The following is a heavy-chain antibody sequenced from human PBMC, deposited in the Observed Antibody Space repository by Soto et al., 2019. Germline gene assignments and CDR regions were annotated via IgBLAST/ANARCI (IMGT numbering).Heavy chain of an antibody. CDR3: ARGRDYYSVNYYYGMDV. Sequence: QVQLVQSGAEVKKPGSSVKVSCKASGGTFSSYAISWVRQAPGQGLEWMGGIIPIFGTANYAQKFQGRVTITADESTSTAYMELSSLRSEDTAMYYCARGRDYYSVNYYYGMDVWGQGTTVTVSS. D-gene: IGHD3-22*01. CDR2: IIPIFGTA. V-gene: IGHV1-69*12. CDR1: GGTFSSYA. J-gene: IGHJ6*02.